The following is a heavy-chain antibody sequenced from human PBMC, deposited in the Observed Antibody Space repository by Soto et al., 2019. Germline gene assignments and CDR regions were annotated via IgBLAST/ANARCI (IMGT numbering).Heavy chain of an antibody. Sequence: PSETLSLTCTVSGGSISSYYWSWIRQPAGKGLEWIGRIYTSGSTNYNPTLKSRVTMSVDTSKNQFSLKLSSVTAADTAVYYCAGGGYYGSGSIKRVYYYGMDVWGQGTTVTVSS. V-gene: IGHV4-4*07. CDR1: GGSISSYY. D-gene: IGHD3-10*01. CDR2: IYTSGST. J-gene: IGHJ6*02. CDR3: AGGGYYGSGSIKRVYYYGMDV.